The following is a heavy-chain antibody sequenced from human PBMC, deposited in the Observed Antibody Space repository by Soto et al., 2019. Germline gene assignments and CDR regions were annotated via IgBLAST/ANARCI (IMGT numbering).Heavy chain of an antibody. CDR2: ISYDGSNK. Sequence: HPGGSLRLSCAASGFTFSSYAMHWVRQAPGKGLEWVAVISYDGSNKYYADSVKGRFTISRDNSKNKLYLQMNSLRAEDTAVYYCARDYYRFNSGYGFSMDVWGQGTTGTVAS. J-gene: IGHJ6*02. CDR3: ARDYYRFNSGYGFSMDV. V-gene: IGHV3-30-3*01. D-gene: IGHD5-12*01. CDR1: GFTFSSYA.